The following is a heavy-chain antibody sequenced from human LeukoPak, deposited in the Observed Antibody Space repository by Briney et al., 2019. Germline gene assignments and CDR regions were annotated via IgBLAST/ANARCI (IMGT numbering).Heavy chain of an antibody. V-gene: IGHV4-59*01. D-gene: IGHD5-18*01. J-gene: IGHJ4*02. Sequence: SETLSLTCTVSGGSITSYYWSWIRQPPGKGLEWIGSIYYSGSTNYNPSLKSRVTISVDTSKNQFSLKLSSVTAADTALYYCARENGYRYDYWGQGTLVTVSS. CDR2: IYYSGST. CDR3: ARENGYRYDY. CDR1: GGSITSYY.